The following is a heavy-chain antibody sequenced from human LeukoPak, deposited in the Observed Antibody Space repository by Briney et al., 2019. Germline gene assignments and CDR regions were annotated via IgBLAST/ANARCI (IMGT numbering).Heavy chain of an antibody. CDR3: ARQGPIVGATRLGDAFDI. CDR1: GFTVSSNY. V-gene: IGHV3-53*01. CDR2: IYSGGST. J-gene: IGHJ3*02. Sequence: GGSLRLSCAASGFTVSSNYMSWVRQAPGKGLEWVSVIYSGGSTYYADSVKGRFTISRDNSKNTLYLQMNSLRAEDTAVYYCARQGPIVGATRLGDAFDIWGQGTMVTVSS. D-gene: IGHD1-26*01.